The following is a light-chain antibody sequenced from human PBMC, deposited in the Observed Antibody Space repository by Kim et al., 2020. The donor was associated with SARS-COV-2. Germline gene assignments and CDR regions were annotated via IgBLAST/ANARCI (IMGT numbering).Light chain of an antibody. CDR1: NSNIGSYNY. V-gene: IGLV2-14*03. CDR2: DVN. CDR3: SSFTTTSRLV. J-gene: IGLJ3*02. Sequence: GQSVTISCTRTNSNIGSYNYVPWYQQRPGKATKLMIYDVNKRPSGVSNRFSGSKSGNTASLTISGLQAEDEADYYCSSFTTTSRLVFGGGTQLTVL.